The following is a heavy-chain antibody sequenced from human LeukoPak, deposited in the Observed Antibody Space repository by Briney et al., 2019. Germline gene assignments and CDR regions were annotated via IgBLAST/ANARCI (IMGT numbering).Heavy chain of an antibody. J-gene: IGHJ4*02. Sequence: SETLSLTCTVSGGSISSYYWSWIRQPPGKGLEWIGYIYYSGSTDYNPSLKSRVTISVDTSNNQFSLKLSSVTATDTAAYYCARLPTHWGQGTLVTVSS. V-gene: IGHV4-59*08. CDR2: IYYSGST. CDR1: GGSISSYY. D-gene: IGHD4-17*01. CDR3: ARLPTH.